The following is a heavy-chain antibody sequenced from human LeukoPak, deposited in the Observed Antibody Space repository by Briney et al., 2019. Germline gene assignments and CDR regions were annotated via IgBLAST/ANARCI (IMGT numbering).Heavy chain of an antibody. CDR2: MSKDGIKT. D-gene: IGHD3-10*01. CDR3: AKSSGFGGLLDS. CDR1: GFSFSDYG. J-gene: IGHJ4*02. V-gene: IGHV3-30*18. Sequence: PGRSLRLSCAAAGFSFSDYGMHWVRQAPGKGLEWVALMSKDGIKTNHADSVKGRFTISRDISKNTLYLQMNSLRAEDTALYFCAKSSGFGGLLDSWGQGTRVTVSS.